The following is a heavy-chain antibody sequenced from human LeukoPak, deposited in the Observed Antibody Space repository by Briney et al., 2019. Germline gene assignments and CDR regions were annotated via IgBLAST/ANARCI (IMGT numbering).Heavy chain of an antibody. CDR1: GYTFTGYY. D-gene: IGHD3-9*01. J-gene: IGHJ4*02. Sequence: ASVNVSCKASGYTFTGYYMHWVRQAPGQGLEWMGWINPNSGGTNYAQKFQGRVTMTRDTSISTAYMELSRLRSDDTAVYYCARADILTGYPFDYWGQGTLVTVSS. CDR3: ARADILTGYPFDY. V-gene: IGHV1-2*02. CDR2: INPNSGGT.